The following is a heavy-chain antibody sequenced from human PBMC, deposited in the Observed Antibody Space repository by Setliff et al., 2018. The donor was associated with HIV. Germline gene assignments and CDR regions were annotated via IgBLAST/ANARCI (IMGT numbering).Heavy chain of an antibody. CDR2: IYTRGST. Sequence: NPSETLSLTCTVSGGSISSGSYYWSWIRQPAGKGLEWIGHIYTRGSTNYNPSLKSRVTISVDTSKNQFSLKLSSVTAADTAVYYCARGDGTKYYYYYYMDVWGKGTTVTVSS. V-gene: IGHV4-61*09. CDR3: ARGDGTKYYYYYYMDV. J-gene: IGHJ6*03. D-gene: IGHD1-7*01. CDR1: GGSISSGSYY.